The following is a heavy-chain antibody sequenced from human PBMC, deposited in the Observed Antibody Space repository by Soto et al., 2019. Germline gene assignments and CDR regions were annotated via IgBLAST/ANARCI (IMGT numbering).Heavy chain of an antibody. CDR1: GGSISGYY. CDR3: ATDLWCYCGTDCHQLDG. Sequence: QVQLQESGPGLVKPSETLSLTCTVSGGSISGYYWSWIRQPPGKGLEWIGYMYNAGRTVYNPSFKSRVDIAEDTSNIPSPRSPNSVTAEVTAVYYGATDLWCYCGTDCHQLDGWGQGTTVTVSS. D-gene: IGHD2-21*02. J-gene: IGHJ6*02. CDR2: MYNAGRT. V-gene: IGHV4-59*01.